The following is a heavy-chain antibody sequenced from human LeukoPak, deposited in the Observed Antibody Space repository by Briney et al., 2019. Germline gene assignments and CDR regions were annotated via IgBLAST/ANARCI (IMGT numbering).Heavy chain of an antibody. CDR2: INPNSGGT. V-gene: IGHV1-2*02. CDR3: ATDYYDSSGYEYY. Sequence: ASVKVSCKASGYTFTGYYMHWVRQAPGQGLGWMGWINPNSGGTNYAQKFQGRVTMTRDTSISTAYMELSRLRSDDTAVYYCATDYYDSSGYEYYWGQGTLVTVSS. J-gene: IGHJ4*02. CDR1: GYTFTGYY. D-gene: IGHD3-22*01.